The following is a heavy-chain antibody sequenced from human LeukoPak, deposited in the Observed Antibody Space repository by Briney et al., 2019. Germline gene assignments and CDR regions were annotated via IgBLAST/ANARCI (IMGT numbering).Heavy chain of an antibody. D-gene: IGHD3-9*01. CDR3: ARVNYDILTGPLYYYYYYMDV. Sequence: PSETLSLTCTVSGGSISSSSCSWGWIRQPPGKGLEWIGNIYYSGSTYYNPSLKSRVTISVDTSKNQFSLKLSSVTAADTAVYYCARVNYDILTGPLYYYYYYMDVWGKGTTVTVSS. CDR1: GGSISSSSCS. J-gene: IGHJ6*03. V-gene: IGHV4-39*07. CDR2: IYYSGST.